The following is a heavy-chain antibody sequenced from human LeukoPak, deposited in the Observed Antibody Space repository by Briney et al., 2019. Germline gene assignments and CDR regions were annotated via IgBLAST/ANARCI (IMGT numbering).Heavy chain of an antibody. J-gene: IGHJ4*02. CDR2: LHTDDTK. D-gene: IGHD6-13*01. CDR3: ARDDLELEYSSSWY. V-gene: IGHV3-53*01. CDR1: GFSVSVNS. Sequence: PGGSLRLSCEISGFSVSVNSINWVRQAPGKGLEWVSVLHTDDTKYYADSVKGRFIISRDASKNTVYLQMNSLRAEDTAMYYCARDDLELEYSSSWYWGQGTLVTVSS.